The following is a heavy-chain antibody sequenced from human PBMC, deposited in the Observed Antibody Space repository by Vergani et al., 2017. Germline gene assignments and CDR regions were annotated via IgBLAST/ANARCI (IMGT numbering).Heavy chain of an antibody. V-gene: IGHV1-69*09. Sequence: QVQLVQSGAEVKKPGASVKVSCKASGYTFTGYYMHWVRQAPGQGLEWMGWINPILGIANYAQKFQGRVTITADKSTSTAYMELSSLRSEDTAVYYCARDAVYCGGDCYSSFGAFDIWGQGTMVTVSS. CDR1: GYTFTGYY. J-gene: IGHJ3*02. CDR3: ARDAVYCGGDCYSSFGAFDI. D-gene: IGHD2-21*02. CDR2: INPILGIA.